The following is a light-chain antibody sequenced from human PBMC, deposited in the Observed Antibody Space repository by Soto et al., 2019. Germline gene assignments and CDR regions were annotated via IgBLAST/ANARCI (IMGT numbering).Light chain of an antibody. CDR3: SAWDDSLNGTV. J-gene: IGLJ2*01. Sequence: QSVLTQPPSASGTPGQRVSISCSGGGSNIGSNPVNWYQQLPGTAPKLLIYASDQRPSGVPDRFSGSKSGTSASLAISGLQSEDETDYYCSAWDDSLNGTVFGGGTKLTVL. CDR1: GSNIGSNP. V-gene: IGLV1-44*01. CDR2: ASD.